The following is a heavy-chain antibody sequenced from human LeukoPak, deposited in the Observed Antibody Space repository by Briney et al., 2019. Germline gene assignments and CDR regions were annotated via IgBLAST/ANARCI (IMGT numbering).Heavy chain of an antibody. CDR2: ISSSSSYI. V-gene: IGHV3-21*04. J-gene: IGHJ3*02. D-gene: IGHD2-15*01. Sequence: PGGSLRLSCAASGFTFSSYSMNWVRQAPGKGLEWVSSISSSSSYIYYADSVKGRFTIPRDNAKNSLYLQMNSLRAEDTALYYCAKGAVVVAATDAFDIWGQGTMVTVSS. CDR1: GFTFSSYS. CDR3: AKGAVVVAATDAFDI.